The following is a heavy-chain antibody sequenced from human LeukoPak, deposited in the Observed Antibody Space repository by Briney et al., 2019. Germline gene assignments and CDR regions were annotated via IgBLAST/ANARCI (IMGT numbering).Heavy chain of an antibody. D-gene: IGHD5-12*01. V-gene: IGHV3-30*03. CDR3: ARGVATIRDTFDY. J-gene: IGHJ4*02. CDR1: GFTFSSYG. Sequence: GGSLRLPCAASGFTFSSYGMHWVRQAPGKGLEWVAVISYDGSNKYYADSVKGRFTISRDNSKSTLYLQMNNLRAEDTAVYYCARGVATIRDTFDYWGQGTLVTVSS. CDR2: ISYDGSNK.